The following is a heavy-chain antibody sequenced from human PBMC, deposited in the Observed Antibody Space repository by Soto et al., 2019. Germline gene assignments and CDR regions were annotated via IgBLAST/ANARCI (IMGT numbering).Heavy chain of an antibody. CDR1: GFTFSSYW. CDR2: IKQDGSEK. CDR3: ARVAAMIVVVSYGMDV. V-gene: IGHV3-7*01. D-gene: IGHD3-22*01. Sequence: GGSLRLSCAASGFTFSSYWMSWVRQAPGKGLEWVANIKQDGSEKYYVDSVKGRFTISRDNAKNSLYLQMNSLRAEDTAVYYCARVAAMIVVVSYGMDVWGQGXTVTVSS. J-gene: IGHJ6*02.